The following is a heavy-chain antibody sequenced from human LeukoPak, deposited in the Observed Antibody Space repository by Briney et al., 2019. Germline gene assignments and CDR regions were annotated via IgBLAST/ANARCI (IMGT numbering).Heavy chain of an antibody. V-gene: IGHV3-66*02. J-gene: IGHJ4*02. CDR1: GFTVSSNY. D-gene: IGHD2-2*01. Sequence: GGSLRLSCAASGFTVSSNYMSWVRQAPGKGLEWVSVIYSGGSTYYADSVKGRFTISRDNSKHTLYLQMNSLRAEDTAVYYCARGDSVGYCSSTSCRTDYFDYWGQGTLVTVSS. CDR3: ARGDSVGYCSSTSCRTDYFDY. CDR2: IYSGGST.